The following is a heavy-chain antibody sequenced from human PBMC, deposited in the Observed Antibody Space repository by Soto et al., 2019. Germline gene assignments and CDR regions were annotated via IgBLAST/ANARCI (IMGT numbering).Heavy chain of an antibody. Sequence: GXSVKVSCKASVYSFTRYAIHWMRQAPGQRLEWMGWIDAGNAHTKYSQKLQGRVTITRDTSASTAYMELNSLRSEDTAVYYCARDRMYDSGGYPNVWGQGTLVTVSS. CDR2: IDAGNAHT. V-gene: IGHV1-3*01. CDR3: ARDRMYDSGGYPNV. J-gene: IGHJ4*02. CDR1: VYSFTRYA. D-gene: IGHD3-22*01.